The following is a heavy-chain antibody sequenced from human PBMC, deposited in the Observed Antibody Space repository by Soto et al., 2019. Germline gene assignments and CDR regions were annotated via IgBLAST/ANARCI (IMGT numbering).Heavy chain of an antibody. D-gene: IGHD2-2*01. J-gene: IGHJ3*02. CDR2: ISSSSSYI. V-gene: IGHV3-21*01. CDR3: ARGIGYCSSSSCSDAFDI. CDR1: ECTFKIYG. Sequence: GGSRRLSCSAAECTFKIYGMHLVRQAPDKWLEWVAVISSSSSYISYADSVKGRFTISRDNAKNSLFLQMNSLRAEDTAVYYCARGIGYCSSSSCSDAFDIWGQGTMVTVSS.